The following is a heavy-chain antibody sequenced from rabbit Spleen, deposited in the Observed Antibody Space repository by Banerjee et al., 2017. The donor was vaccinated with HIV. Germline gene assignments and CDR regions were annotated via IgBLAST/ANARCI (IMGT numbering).Heavy chain of an antibody. D-gene: IGHD6-1*01. CDR1: GFDFTSTYY. J-gene: IGHJ4*01. CDR3: VRGEHFSVGFSAFAIYLDL. Sequence: QQQLEESGGGLVKPEGSLTLTCKASGFDFTSTYYMCWVRQAPGKGLEWIACIDTSSGDTAYATWAKGRFTISKTSSTTVTLQMTSLTAADTATYFCVRGEHFSVGFSAFAIYLDLWGPGTLVTVS. CDR2: IDTSSGDT. V-gene: IGHV1S45*01.